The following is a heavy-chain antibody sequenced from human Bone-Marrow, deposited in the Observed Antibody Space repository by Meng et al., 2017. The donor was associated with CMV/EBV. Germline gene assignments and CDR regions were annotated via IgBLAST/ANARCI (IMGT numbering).Heavy chain of an antibody. V-gene: IGHV3-11*01. CDR2: ISSSGSTI. CDR3: SRSGSHTYYYDSSGYYFDY. D-gene: IGHD3-22*01. CDR1: GLTFSDYY. Sequence: GESLKISCGASGLTFSDYYMSWIRQAPGKGLEWVSYISSSGSTIYYADSVKGRFTISRDNAKNSLYLQMNSLRAEDTAVYYCSRSGSHTYYYDSSGYYFDYWGQGTLVTVSS. J-gene: IGHJ4*02.